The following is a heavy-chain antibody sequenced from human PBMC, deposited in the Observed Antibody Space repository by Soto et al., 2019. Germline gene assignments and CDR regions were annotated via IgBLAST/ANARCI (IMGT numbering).Heavy chain of an antibody. J-gene: IGHJ6*02. V-gene: IGHV4-59*01. CDR1: GASINSYY. Sequence: QVQLRESGPGLVKPSETLSLTCTISGASINSYYWSWVRQAPGKALEWVGNSYYSGSTNYNPSLHSLVTISIDTAKSQFSLKLTYVTAADTAKYYCVRLWDYDKSGYNAPSGYGLDAWGHGTTVTVSS. CDR3: VRLWDYDKSGYNAPSGYGLDA. D-gene: IGHD3-22*01. CDR2: SYYSGST.